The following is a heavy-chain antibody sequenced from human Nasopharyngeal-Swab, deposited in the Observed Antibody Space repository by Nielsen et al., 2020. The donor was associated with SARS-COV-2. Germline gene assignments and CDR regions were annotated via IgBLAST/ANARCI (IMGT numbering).Heavy chain of an antibody. CDR1: GSSFTSYW. D-gene: IGHD3-3*01. J-gene: IGHJ4*02. V-gene: IGHV5-51*01. CDR3: ARHLPTCDFWSGSIRSGFDY. Sequence: GGSLRLSCKGSGSSFTSYWIGWVRQMPGKGLEWMGIIYPGDSDTRYSPSFQGQVTISADKSISTAYLQWSSLKASDTAIYYCARHLPTCDFWSGSIRSGFDYWGQGTLVTVSS. CDR2: IYPGDSDT.